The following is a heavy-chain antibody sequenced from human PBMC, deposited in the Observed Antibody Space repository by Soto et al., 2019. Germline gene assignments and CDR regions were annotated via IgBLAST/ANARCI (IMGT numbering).Heavy chain of an antibody. CDR3: VRSYSSGGTDFDY. CDR1: GGSISSSSYY. V-gene: IGHV4-39*01. D-gene: IGHD6-19*01. CDR2: IYYSGST. Sequence: SETLSLTCTVSGGSISSSSYYWGWIRQPPGKGLEWIGSIYYSGSTYYNPSLKSRVTISVDTSKNQFSLKLSSVTAADTAVYYCVRSYSSGGTDFDYWGQGTLVTVS. J-gene: IGHJ4*02.